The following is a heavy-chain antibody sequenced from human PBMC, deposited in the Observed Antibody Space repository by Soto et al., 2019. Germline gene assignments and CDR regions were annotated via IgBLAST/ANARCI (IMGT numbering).Heavy chain of an antibody. CDR1: GGSISSYY. V-gene: IGHV4-59*01. D-gene: IGHD2-15*01. CDR3: ARVRYCSGGSCYAFFDY. J-gene: IGHJ4*02. CDR2: IYYSGST. Sequence: QVQLQESGPGLVKPSETLSLTCTVSGGSISSYYWSWIRQPPGKGLEWIGYIYYSGSTNYNPSLKSRVTISVDTSKNQFSLKLSSVTAADTAVYYCARVRYCSGGSCYAFFDYWGQGTLVTVSS.